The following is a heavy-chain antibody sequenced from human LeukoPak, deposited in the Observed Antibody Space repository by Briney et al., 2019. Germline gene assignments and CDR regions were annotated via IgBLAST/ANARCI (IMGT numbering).Heavy chain of an antibody. CDR2: ISYDGSNK. V-gene: IGHV3-30-3*01. CDR1: GFTFSSYA. J-gene: IGHJ6*02. Sequence: GGSLRLSCAASGFTFSSYAMHWVRQAPGKGLEWVAVISYDGSNKYYADSVKGRFTISRDNSKNTLYLQMNSLRAEDTAVYYCAANGYCSGGSCYPQAYYYGMDVWGQGTTVTVSS. D-gene: IGHD2-15*01. CDR3: AANGYCSGGSCYPQAYYYGMDV.